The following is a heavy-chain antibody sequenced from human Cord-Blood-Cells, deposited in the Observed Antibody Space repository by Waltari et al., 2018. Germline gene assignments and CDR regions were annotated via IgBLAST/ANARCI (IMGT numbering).Heavy chain of an antibody. J-gene: IGHJ6*02. CDR1: GGTFSSYA. CDR3: ARNEYSYFYYYGMDV. CDR2: IIPIFGTA. V-gene: IGHV1-69*06. Sequence: QVQLVQSGAEVKKPGSSVKVSCKASGGTFSSYAISWVRQAPGQGLEWMGGIIPIFGTANYAQKFQGRVTITADKSTSTAYMGLSSLRSDDTAVYYCARNEYSYFYYYGMDVWGQGTTVTVSS. D-gene: IGHD5-18*01.